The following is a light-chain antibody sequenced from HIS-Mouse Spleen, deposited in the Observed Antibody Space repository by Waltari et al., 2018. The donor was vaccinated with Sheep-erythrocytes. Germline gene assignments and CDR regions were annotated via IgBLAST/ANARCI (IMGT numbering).Light chain of an antibody. CDR1: ALPKHY. CDR3: QSADSSGTYRV. Sequence: SYELTQPPSATVSPGQPARITCSGDALPKHYAYWYQQKPGQAPVRVIYKDRERPSGIPERFSGSSSGTTVTLPISGVQAEDEADYYCQSADSSGTYRVFGGGTKLTVL. V-gene: IGLV3-25*03. J-gene: IGLJ2*01. CDR2: KDR.